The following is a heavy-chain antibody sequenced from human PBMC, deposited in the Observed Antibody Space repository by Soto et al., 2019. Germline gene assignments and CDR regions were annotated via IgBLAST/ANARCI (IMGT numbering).Heavy chain of an antibody. V-gene: IGHV4-31*03. Sequence: PSETLSLTCTVSGGSISSGGYYWSWIRQHPGKGLEWIGYIYYSGSTYYNPSLKSRVTISVDTSKNQFSLKLSSVTAADTAVYYCAMFDFWSAVVDYWGQGTLVTVSS. CDR2: IYYSGST. CDR1: GGSISSGGYY. CDR3: AMFDFWSAVVDY. D-gene: IGHD3-3*01. J-gene: IGHJ4*02.